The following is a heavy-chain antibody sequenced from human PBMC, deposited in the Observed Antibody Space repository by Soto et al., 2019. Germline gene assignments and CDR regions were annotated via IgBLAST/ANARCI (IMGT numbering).Heavy chain of an antibody. CDR2: MYSGGNT. CDR1: GFTVSSSY. V-gene: IGHV3-66*01. J-gene: IGHJ4*02. D-gene: IGHD3-10*01. Sequence: EVQVVESGGGLVQPGGSLRLSCAASGFTVSSSYMTWVRQAPGKGLEWVSIMYSGGNTYYADSVKGRFTISRDNSKNTLYLQMSSLRVEATAVYYCSRGVVYYYGSTGGDYWGQGTLVTVSS. CDR3: SRGVVYYYGSTGGDY.